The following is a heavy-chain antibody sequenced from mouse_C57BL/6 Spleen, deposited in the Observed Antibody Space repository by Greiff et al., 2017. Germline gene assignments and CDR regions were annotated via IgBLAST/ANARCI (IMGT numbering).Heavy chain of an antibody. V-gene: IGHV1-52*01. J-gene: IGHJ3*01. D-gene: IGHD2-4*01. CDR2: IDPSDSET. CDR3: AREGLFDYPFAY. Sequence: QVQLQQPGAELVRPGSSVKLSCKASGYTFTSYWMHWVKQRPIQGLEWIGNIDPSDSETHYNQKFKDKATLTVDKSSSTAYMQLSSLTSEDSAVYYCAREGLFDYPFAYWGQGTLVTVSA. CDR1: GYTFTSYW.